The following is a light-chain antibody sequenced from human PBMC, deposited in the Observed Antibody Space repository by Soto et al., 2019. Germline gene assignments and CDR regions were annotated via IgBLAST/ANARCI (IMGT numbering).Light chain of an antibody. J-gene: IGKJ4*01. V-gene: IGKV1-8*01. CDR1: LGISSY. Sequence: AIRMTQSPSSFSASTGDRVTIACRASLGISSYLAWYQQIPGKAPKLLIYAASTLQSGVPSRFSGSGSGTDFTLTISCLQSEDFATYYCQQYYSYPLTFGGGTKVEIK. CDR3: QQYYSYPLT. CDR2: AAS.